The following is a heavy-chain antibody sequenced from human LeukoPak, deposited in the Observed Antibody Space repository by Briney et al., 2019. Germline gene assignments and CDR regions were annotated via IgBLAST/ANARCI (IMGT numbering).Heavy chain of an antibody. CDR3: ARVLLGSGYYPYYFDY. CDR1: GFTVSSNY. CDR2: IYSGGST. V-gene: IGHV3-53*01. Sequence: GGSLRLSCAASGFTVSSNYMSWVRQAPGKGLEWVSVIYSGGSTYYADSVKGRFTISRDNSKNTLYLQMNSLRAEDTAVYYCARVLLGSGYYPYYFDYWGQGTLVTVSS. J-gene: IGHJ4*02. D-gene: IGHD3-22*01.